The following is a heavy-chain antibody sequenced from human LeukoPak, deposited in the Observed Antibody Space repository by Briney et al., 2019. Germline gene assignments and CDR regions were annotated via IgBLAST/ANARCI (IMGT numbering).Heavy chain of an antibody. CDR1: GYTFTGYY. D-gene: IGHD6-13*01. V-gene: IGHV1-2*02. J-gene: IGHJ4*02. CDR2: INPNSGGT. CDR3: AREFEAAAGY. Sequence: ASVKVSCKASGYTFTGYYMHWVRQAPGQGLEWRGWINPNSGGTNYAQKFQGRVTMTRDTSIRTAYMELSRLSSDDTAVYYCAREFEAAAGYWGQGTLVTVSS.